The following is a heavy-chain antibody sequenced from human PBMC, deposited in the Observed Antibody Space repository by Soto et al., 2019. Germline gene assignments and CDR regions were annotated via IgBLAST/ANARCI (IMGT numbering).Heavy chain of an antibody. V-gene: IGHV3-11*06. D-gene: IGHD6-13*01. CDR1: GFTFSDYY. CDR3: ARDGYSSSWYPSFYYGMDV. Sequence: LRLSCAASGFTFSDYYMSWIRQAPGKGLEWVSYISSSSSYTNYADSVKGRFTISRDNAKNSLYLQMNSLRAEGTAVYYCARDGYSSSWYPSFYYGMDVWGQGTTVTVSS. CDR2: ISSSSSYT. J-gene: IGHJ6*02.